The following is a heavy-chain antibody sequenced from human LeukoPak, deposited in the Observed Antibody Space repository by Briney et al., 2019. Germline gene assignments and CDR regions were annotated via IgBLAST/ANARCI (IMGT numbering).Heavy chain of an antibody. V-gene: IGHV3-30*03. J-gene: IGHJ4*02. D-gene: IGHD2-2*01. Sequence: PGGSLRLSCAASGFTFSSYGMHWVRQAPGKGLEWVAVISYDGSNKYYADSVKGRFTISRDNSKNTLYLQMNSLRAEDTAVYYCASGSCSSTSCYLVFDYWGQGTLVTVSS. CDR1: GFTFSSYG. CDR2: ISYDGSNK. CDR3: ASGSCSSTSCYLVFDY.